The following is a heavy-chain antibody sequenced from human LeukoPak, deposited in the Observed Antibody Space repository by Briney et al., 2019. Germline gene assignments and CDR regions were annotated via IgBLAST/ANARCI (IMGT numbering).Heavy chain of an antibody. V-gene: IGHV1-24*01. Sequence: ALVKVSCKVSGYTLTELSMHWVRQAPGKGLEWMGGFDPEDGETIYAQKFQGRVTMTEDTSTDTAYMELSSLRSEDTAVYYCATGRVWGFQLGSAFDYWGQGTLVTVSS. D-gene: IGHD6-6*01. J-gene: IGHJ4*02. CDR3: ATGRVWGFQLGSAFDY. CDR2: FDPEDGET. CDR1: GYTLTELS.